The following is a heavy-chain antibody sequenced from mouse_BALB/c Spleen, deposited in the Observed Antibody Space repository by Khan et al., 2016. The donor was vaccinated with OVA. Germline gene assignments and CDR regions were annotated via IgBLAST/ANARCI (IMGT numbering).Heavy chain of an antibody. Sequence: QIQLVQSGPELKKPGETVKISCKASGYTFTDYSIHWVKQAPGKGLKWMGWINTETGEPTYADDLKGRFAFSLETSASTAYLQINNLKNEVTATCFCSRGEVHYYGYGWFAYWGQGTLVTVSA. CDR2: INTETGEP. J-gene: IGHJ3*01. V-gene: IGHV9-2-1*01. CDR3: SRGEVHYYGYGWFAY. D-gene: IGHD1-2*01. CDR1: GYTFTDYS.